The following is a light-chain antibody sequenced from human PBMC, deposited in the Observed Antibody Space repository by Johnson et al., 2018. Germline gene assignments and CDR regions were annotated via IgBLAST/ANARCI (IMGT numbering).Light chain of an antibody. Sequence: QSVLTQPPSVSAAPGQKVTISCSGSSSNIGNNYVSWYQQLPGTAPKLLIYENNKRPSGIPDRFSCSKSGTSATLGITGLQTGDEADYYCGTWDSSLGAGNVFGTGTKVTVL. J-gene: IGLJ1*01. CDR2: ENN. V-gene: IGLV1-51*02. CDR1: SSNIGNNY. CDR3: GTWDSSLGAGNV.